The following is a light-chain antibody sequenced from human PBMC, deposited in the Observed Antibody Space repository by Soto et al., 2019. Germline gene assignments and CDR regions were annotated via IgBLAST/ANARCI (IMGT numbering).Light chain of an antibody. Sequence: QSALTQPASVSGSPGQSITISCTGTSSDVGNYNLVSWYQHHPGKAPKLMIFEVNKRPSGVSNRFSGSKSGNTASLTISGLQAEDEADYYCCSYAGSTTVVLFGGGTKLTVL. CDR2: EVN. V-gene: IGLV2-23*02. CDR1: SSDVGNYNL. J-gene: IGLJ2*01. CDR3: CSYAGSTTVVL.